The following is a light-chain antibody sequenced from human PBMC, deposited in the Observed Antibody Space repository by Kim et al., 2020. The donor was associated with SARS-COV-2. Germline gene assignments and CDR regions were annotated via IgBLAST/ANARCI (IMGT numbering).Light chain of an antibody. CDR3: QSYDSVLRGV. Sequence: GQRVTGPCAGSSSNSGTGYDVHWCQQRPGTAPQRLIYSNNNRPSGVPDRFSGSESGTSASLALTGLRTEDMADYYCQSYDSVLRGVFGTGTEVTVL. CDR1: SSNSGTGYD. CDR2: SNN. J-gene: IGLJ1*01. V-gene: IGLV1-40*01.